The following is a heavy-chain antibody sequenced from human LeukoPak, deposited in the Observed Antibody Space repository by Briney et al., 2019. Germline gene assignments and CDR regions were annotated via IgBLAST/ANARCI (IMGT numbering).Heavy chain of an antibody. CDR3: ARVRSDFDY. J-gene: IGHJ4*02. CDR2: ISGSGGST. Sequence: GGSLRLSCADSGFTFSSDAMSWVRQAPGKGLEWVSAISGSGGSTYYADSVKGRFTISRDNSKNTLYLQMISLRAEDTAVYYCARVRSDFDYWGQGTLVTVSS. V-gene: IGHV3-23*01. CDR1: GFTFSSDA.